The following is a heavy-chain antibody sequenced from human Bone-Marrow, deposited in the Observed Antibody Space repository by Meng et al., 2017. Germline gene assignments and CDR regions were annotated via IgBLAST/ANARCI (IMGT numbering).Heavy chain of an antibody. CDR3: AKYSYGLGDYLDY. J-gene: IGHJ4*02. CDR2: IKQDGSEK. V-gene: IGHV3-7*03. Sequence: GESLKISCAASGFTFSSYWMSWVRQAPGKGLEWVANIKQDGSEKYYVDSVKGRFAISRHNSKNTLYLQMNSLRAEDTALYYCAKYSYGLGDYLDYWGQGALVTVSS. CDR1: GFTFSSYW. D-gene: IGHD5-18*01.